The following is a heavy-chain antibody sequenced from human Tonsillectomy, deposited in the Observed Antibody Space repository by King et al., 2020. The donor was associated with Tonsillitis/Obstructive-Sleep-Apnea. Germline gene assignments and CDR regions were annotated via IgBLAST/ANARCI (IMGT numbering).Heavy chain of an antibody. V-gene: IGHV3-53*01. CDR1: GFTVSSNY. CDR2: IYSGGDT. D-gene: IGHD3-22*01. Sequence: VQLVESGGGLIQPGGSLRLSCEASGFTVSSNYMNWVRQAPGKGLEWVSIIYSGGDTYYADSVKGRFTISRDNSKNTLYLQMNSLRAEDTAVYYCARDSYYYDSSGSPPNAFDIWGQGTMVTVSS. CDR3: ARDSYYYDSSGSPPNAFDI. J-gene: IGHJ3*02.